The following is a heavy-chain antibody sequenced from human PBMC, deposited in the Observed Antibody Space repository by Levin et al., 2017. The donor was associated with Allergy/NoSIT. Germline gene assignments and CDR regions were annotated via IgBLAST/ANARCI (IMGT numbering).Heavy chain of an antibody. CDR3: ARGRGYSYGYRAFDI. CDR1: GGSINNYY. V-gene: IGHV4-59*01. Sequence: MAGGSLRLSCTVSGGSINNYYGSWIRQTPGKGLQWIGYIFHNGNANYNPSLTSRVTISVDTSRTQFYLKLNSVNAADTGVYYCARGRGYSYGYRAFDIWGQGTMVTVSS. D-gene: IGHD5-18*01. J-gene: IGHJ3*02. CDR2: IFHNGNA.